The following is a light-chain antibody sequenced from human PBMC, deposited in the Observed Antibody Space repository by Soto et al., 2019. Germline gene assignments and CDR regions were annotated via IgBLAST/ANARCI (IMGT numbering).Light chain of an antibody. CDR3: SSYTSSSIVV. Sequence: QSALTQPASVSGSPGQSITISCTGTSRDVGGYNYVSWYQQHPGKAPKLMIYDVSNRPSGVSNRFSGSKSGNTASLTISWLQAEDEADYYCSSYTSSSIVVFGGGTKLTV. CDR1: SRDVGGYNY. CDR2: DVS. J-gene: IGLJ2*01. V-gene: IGLV2-14*01.